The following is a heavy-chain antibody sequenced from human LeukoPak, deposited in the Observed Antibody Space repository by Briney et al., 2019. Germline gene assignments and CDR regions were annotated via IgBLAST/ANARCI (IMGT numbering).Heavy chain of an antibody. CDR2: IYYSGST. CDR3: ARVYYYDSSGYYSAFDI. D-gene: IGHD3-22*01. V-gene: IGHV4-59*01. CDR1: GGSISSYY. J-gene: IGHJ3*02. Sequence: PSETLSLTCTVSGGSISSYYWSWIRQPPGKGLEWIGYIYYSGSTNYNPSLKSRVTISVDTSKNQFSLKLSSVTAADTAVYYCARVYYYDSSGYYSAFDIWGQGTMVTVSS.